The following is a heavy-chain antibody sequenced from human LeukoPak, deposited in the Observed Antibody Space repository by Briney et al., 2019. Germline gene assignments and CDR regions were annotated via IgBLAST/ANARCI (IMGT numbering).Heavy chain of an antibody. CDR3: AGGSGSYYYGMDV. Sequence: GGSLRLSCAASGFTFSSYSMNWVRQAPGKGPEWVSSISSSSYIYYADSVKGRFTISRDNAKNSLYLQMNSLRAEDAAVYYCAGGSGSYYYGMDVWGQGTTVTVSS. V-gene: IGHV3-21*01. CDR2: ISSSSYI. CDR1: GFTFSSYS. J-gene: IGHJ6*02. D-gene: IGHD3-10*01.